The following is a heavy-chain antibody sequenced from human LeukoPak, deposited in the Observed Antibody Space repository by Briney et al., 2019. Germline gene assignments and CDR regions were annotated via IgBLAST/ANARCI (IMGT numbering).Heavy chain of an antibody. J-gene: IGHJ4*02. D-gene: IGHD5-24*01. CDR3: ARSRDGYNL. CDR2: ISSRSSYI. CDR1: GFTFSSYS. V-gene: IGHV3-21*01. Sequence: GGSVRLSCAASGFTFSSYSVNWVRQAPGKGLEGVSSISSRSSYIYYADSVNGRITNTRDNAKNSLYLQMNSVRAEDTAVYYCARSRDGYNLWGQGTLVTVSS.